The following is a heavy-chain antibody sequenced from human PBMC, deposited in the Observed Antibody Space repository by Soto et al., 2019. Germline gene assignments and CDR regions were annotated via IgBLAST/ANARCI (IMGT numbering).Heavy chain of an antibody. CDR2: INSDGSST. Sequence: GGSLRLSCAASGFTFSSYWMHWVRQAPGKGLVWVSRINSDGSSTSYADSVKGRFTISRDNAKNTLYLQMNSLRAEDTAVYYCARGAPFTLVRGVIITDYYYGMDVWAKGPRSPSP. CDR3: ARGAPFTLVRGVIITDYYYGMDV. V-gene: IGHV3-74*01. CDR1: GFTFSSYW. J-gene: IGHJ6*02. D-gene: IGHD3-10*01.